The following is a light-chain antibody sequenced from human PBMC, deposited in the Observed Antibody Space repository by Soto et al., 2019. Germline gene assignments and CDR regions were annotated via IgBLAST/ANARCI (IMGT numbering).Light chain of an antibody. CDR3: QQYGTSLLT. CDR2: DAS. V-gene: IGKV3-20*01. J-gene: IGKJ3*01. Sequence: EIVLTQSPGTLSLSPGERATLSCRASQSVSSNYLAWYQQKPGQAPRLLIYDASNRATGIPDSFSGSGSGTDFTLTISRLEPEDFAVYYCQQYGTSLLTFGPGTKVDIK. CDR1: QSVSSNY.